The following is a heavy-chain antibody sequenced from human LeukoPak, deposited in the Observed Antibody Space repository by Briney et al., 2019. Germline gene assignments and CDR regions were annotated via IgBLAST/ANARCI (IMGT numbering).Heavy chain of an antibody. J-gene: IGHJ4*02. CDR1: GYSFTSYW. CDR2: VYPGDSGT. Sequence: PGESLKISWKGSGYSFTSYWIGWVCQMPGKGLEWVVIVYPGDSGTRYSPSFQGQRTISADKSISTAYLQWSSLKASDTAMYYCARSDYYDIGGYSYRVLDYWGQGTLVTVSS. D-gene: IGHD3-22*01. CDR3: ARSDYYDIGGYSYRVLDY. V-gene: IGHV5-51*01.